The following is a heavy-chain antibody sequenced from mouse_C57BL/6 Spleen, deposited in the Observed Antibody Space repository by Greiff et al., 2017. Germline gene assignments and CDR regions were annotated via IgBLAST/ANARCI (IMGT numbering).Heavy chain of an antibody. CDR1: GYTFTSYW. CDR2: INPCSGYT. Sequence: QVQLQQSGAELAKPGASVKLSCKASGYTFTSYWMHWVKQRPGQGLEWIGYINPCSGYTKYNQKFKNKTTLTADKSSSTAYMQLSSLTYEDSAVXSCASWLDYYGTTSIDYWGQGTTLTVSS. J-gene: IGHJ2*01. D-gene: IGHD1-1*01. V-gene: IGHV1-7*01. CDR3: ASWLDYYGTTSIDY.